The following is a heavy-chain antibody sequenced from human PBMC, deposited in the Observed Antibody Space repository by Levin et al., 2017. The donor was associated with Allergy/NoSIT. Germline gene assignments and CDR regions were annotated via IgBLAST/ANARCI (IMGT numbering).Heavy chain of an antibody. CDR3: ARGGPSMRGWFDS. V-gene: IGHV4-59*13. CDR2: IYYGGTT. J-gene: IGHJ5*01. D-gene: IGHD3-16*01. CDR1: NDSITNDF. Sequence: SETLSLTCSVSNDSITNDFWSWVRQIPGKGLQFIAYIYYGGTTNYNPSLKSRVTLFLDTAKNQYSLRLTSMTAADTGVYYCARGGPSMRGWFDSWGQGLLVTVPA.